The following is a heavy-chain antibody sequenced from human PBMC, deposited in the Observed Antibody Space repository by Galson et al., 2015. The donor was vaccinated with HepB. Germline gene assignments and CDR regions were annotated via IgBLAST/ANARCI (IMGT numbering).Heavy chain of an antibody. D-gene: IGHD6-19*01. J-gene: IGHJ4*02. CDR3: ARDWLVDY. CDR1: GFTFHNYA. V-gene: IGHV3-23*01. Sequence: SLRLSCAASGFTFHNYAMTWVRQAPGQGLEWVSSISMNSDSLYYADSVKGRFTMSRDNSKNTLYLQMNSLRAEDTAVYYCARDWLVDYWGQGTQVTVSS. CDR2: ISMNSDSL.